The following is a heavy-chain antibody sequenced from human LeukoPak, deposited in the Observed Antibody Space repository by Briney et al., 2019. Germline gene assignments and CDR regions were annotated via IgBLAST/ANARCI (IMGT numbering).Heavy chain of an antibody. CDR1: GGSFSGYY. D-gene: IGHD6-13*01. CDR3: ARVRYSSSWYRAFDY. J-gene: IGHJ4*02. CDR2: INHSGST. Sequence: SETLSLTCAVYGGSFSGYYWSWIRQPPGKGLEWIGEINHSGSTNYNPSLKSRVTISVDTSRNQFSLKLSSVTAADTAVYYCARVRYSSSWYRAFDYWGQGTLVTVSS. V-gene: IGHV4-34*01.